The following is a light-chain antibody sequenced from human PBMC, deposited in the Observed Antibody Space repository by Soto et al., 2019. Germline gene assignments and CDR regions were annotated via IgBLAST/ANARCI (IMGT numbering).Light chain of an antibody. J-gene: IGKJ1*01. Sequence: AIQMTQSPSSLSASVGDRVTITCRASQGIRNDLGWYQQKPGKAPKLLIYAASSLQSGVPSRFSCSGSGTDFTLTISSLQPEEFATYYCLQDYNYPRTFGQGTKVEIK. CDR3: LQDYNYPRT. CDR1: QGIRND. CDR2: AAS. V-gene: IGKV1-6*01.